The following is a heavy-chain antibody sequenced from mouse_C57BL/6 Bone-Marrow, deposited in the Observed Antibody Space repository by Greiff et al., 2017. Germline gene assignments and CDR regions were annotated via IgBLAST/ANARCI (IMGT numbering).Heavy chain of an antibody. Sequence: VQLQQSGTELVMPAASVTLSCKASGYTFTSSWMHWVTQRPGHGLEWIGLIGPAASYTNYNQKFKGKSTVTVDKSSSSAYMQLSSLTSEYSAVSYCAREGYSNYEMDYWGQGTSVTVSS. D-gene: IGHD2-5*01. CDR2: IGPAASYT. CDR3: AREGYSNYEMDY. CDR1: GYTFTSSW. V-gene: IGHV1-69*01. J-gene: IGHJ4*01.